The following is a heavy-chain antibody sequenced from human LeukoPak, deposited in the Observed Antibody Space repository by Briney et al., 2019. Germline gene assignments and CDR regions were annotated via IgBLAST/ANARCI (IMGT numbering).Heavy chain of an antibody. V-gene: IGHV4-34*01. J-gene: IGHJ4*02. CDR3: ARVCQGGSSCPGDY. Sequence: SETLSLTCAVYVESFSGHYWSWIRQSPGTGLEWIGEINHSGSSNYNPSLKSRVTISVDTSKNQFSLKLSSVTAADTAVYYCARVCQGGSSCPGDYWGQGTLVTVSS. CDR1: VESFSGHY. D-gene: IGHD6-13*01. CDR2: INHSGSS.